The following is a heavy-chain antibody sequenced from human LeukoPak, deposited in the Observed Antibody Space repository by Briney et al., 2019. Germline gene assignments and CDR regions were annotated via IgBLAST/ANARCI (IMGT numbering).Heavy chain of an antibody. D-gene: IGHD3-10*01. V-gene: IGHV4-59*01. CDR2: IHYSGTT. J-gene: IGHJ4*02. CDR3: ARVRYYGSGLSSYFDY. Sequence: SETLSLTCTVSGGSISSYYWSWIRQPPGKGLEWIGYIHYSGTTKYNPSLKSRVIISLDTSKKQFSLKLSSVTAADTAVYYCARVRYYGSGLSSYFDYWGQGTLVTVSS. CDR1: GGSISSYY.